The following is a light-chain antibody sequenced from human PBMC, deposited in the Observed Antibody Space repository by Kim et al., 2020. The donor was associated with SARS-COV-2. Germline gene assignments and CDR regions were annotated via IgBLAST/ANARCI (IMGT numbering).Light chain of an antibody. Sequence: LSPGERATLPCRASQSVTNNYLAWYQQKPGQTPRLLIYGASSRATGIPDRFSGSGSGTDFTLTISRLEPEDFAVYYCQQYGSSPRFGGGTKVDIK. J-gene: IGKJ4*01. CDR3: QQYGSSPR. CDR1: QSVTNNY. V-gene: IGKV3-20*01. CDR2: GAS.